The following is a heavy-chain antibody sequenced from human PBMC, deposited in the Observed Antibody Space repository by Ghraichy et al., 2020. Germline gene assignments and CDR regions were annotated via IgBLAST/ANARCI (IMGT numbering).Heavy chain of an antibody. CDR1: GFIFSDYS. V-gene: IGHV3-48*01. D-gene: IGHD6-13*01. Sequence: GGSLRLSCEGSGFIFSDYSMIWVRLTPRKALEWVSYITGSSITIFYTDSVKGRFTISRDNAKNSLYLQMNSLRAEDTAVYYCARLPLPRRAAVGDWYFDLWGRGTLVIFSS. CDR2: ITGSSITI. J-gene: IGHJ2*01. CDR3: ARLPLPRRAAVGDWYFDL.